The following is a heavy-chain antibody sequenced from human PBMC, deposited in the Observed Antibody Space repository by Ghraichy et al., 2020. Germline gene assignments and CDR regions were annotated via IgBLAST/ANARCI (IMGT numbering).Heavy chain of an antibody. J-gene: IGHJ4*02. CDR1: GFTFSSYA. V-gene: IGHV3-23*01. D-gene: IGHD3-22*01. CDR3: AKGLSSGPELNYFAL. CDR2: LSGTGGNS. Sequence: LSLTCAASGFTFSSYAMSWVRQAPGKGLEWVSVLSGTGGNSYYADSVKGRFTISRDNSKNTLSLQVNSLRAEDTAVYYCAKGLSSGPELNYFALWGQGTLVTVSS.